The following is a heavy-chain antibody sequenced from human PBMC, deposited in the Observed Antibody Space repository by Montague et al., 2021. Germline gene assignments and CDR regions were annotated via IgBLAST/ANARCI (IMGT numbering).Heavy chain of an antibody. Sequence: SETLSLTCTVSGGSISTSSYYWGWIRQPPGKGLEWIGSINYSGSTYYNPSLKSRVTISVDTSKNQYSLKLSSVTAADTAVYYCAGLALRPFEPWGQGTLVTVSS. D-gene: IGHD2-15*01. CDR3: AGLALRPFEP. CDR1: GGSISTSSYY. CDR2: INYSGST. J-gene: IGHJ5*02. V-gene: IGHV4-39*01.